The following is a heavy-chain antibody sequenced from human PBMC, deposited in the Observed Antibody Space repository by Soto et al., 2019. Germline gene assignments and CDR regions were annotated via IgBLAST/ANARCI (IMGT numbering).Heavy chain of an antibody. CDR1: GYTFTGYY. J-gene: IGHJ5*02. Sequence: ASVKVSCKASGYTFTGYYMHWVRQAPGQGLEWMGWINPNSGGTNYAQKFQGWVTMTRDTSISTAYMELSRLRSDDTAVYYCARGVGYCSGGSCFYWFEPWGQGTLVTVS. CDR3: ARGVGYCSGGSCFYWFEP. CDR2: INPNSGGT. V-gene: IGHV1-2*04. D-gene: IGHD2-15*01.